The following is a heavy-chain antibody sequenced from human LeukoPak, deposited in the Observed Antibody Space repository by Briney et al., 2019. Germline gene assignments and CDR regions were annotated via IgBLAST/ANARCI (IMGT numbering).Heavy chain of an antibody. Sequence: SVKVSCKASGYTFTGYYMHWVRQAPGQGLEWMGWINPNSGGTNSAQKFQGWVTMTRDTSISRAYMELSRLRSDDTAVYYCTRGKGAAAGVPDYWGQGTLVTVSS. CDR3: TRGKGAAAGVPDY. CDR2: INPNSGGT. D-gene: IGHD6-13*01. V-gene: IGHV1-2*04. CDR1: GYTFTGYY. J-gene: IGHJ4*02.